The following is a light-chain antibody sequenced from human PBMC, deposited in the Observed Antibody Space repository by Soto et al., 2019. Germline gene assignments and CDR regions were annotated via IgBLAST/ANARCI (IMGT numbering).Light chain of an antibody. V-gene: IGKV3-20*01. CDR1: QSVSSY. CDR2: GAS. CDR3: QQYGRSPWT. Sequence: EIVLTQSPATLSLSPGERATLSCRASQSVSSYLAWYQQKPGQAPRLLIYGASSRATGIPDRFGGSWSGTDFTLTISRLEPEDFAVYYCQQYGRSPWTFGQGTKVEIK. J-gene: IGKJ1*01.